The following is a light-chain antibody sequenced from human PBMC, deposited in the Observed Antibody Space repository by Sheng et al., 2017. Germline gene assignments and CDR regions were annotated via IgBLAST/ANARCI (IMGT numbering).Light chain of an antibody. J-gene: IGLJ1*01. Sequence: QSALTQPPSASGSLGQSVTISCTGTSSDVGAYNYVSWYQQHPGKVPKLIISEVSNRPSGVPDRFSGSKSGNTASLTVSGLQAEDEADYYCCSHGGSNNFXVFGTGTKVT. CDR2: EVS. V-gene: IGLV2-8*01. CDR3: CSHGGSNNFXV. CDR1: SSDVGAYNY.